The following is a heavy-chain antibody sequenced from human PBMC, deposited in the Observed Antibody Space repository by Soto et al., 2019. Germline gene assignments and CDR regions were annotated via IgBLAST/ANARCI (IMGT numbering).Heavy chain of an antibody. Sequence: GGSLRLSCAASGFTFSSYGMHWVRQAPGKGLEWVAVISYDGSNKYYADSVKGRFTISRDNSKNTLYLQMNSLRAEDTAVYYCAKEGFGYYYMDVWGKGTTVTVSS. CDR1: GFTFSSYG. CDR3: AKEGFGYYYMDV. J-gene: IGHJ6*03. V-gene: IGHV3-30*18. D-gene: IGHD3-10*01. CDR2: ISYDGSNK.